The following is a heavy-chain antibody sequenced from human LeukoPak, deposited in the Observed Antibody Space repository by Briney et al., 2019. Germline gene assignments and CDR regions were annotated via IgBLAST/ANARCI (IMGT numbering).Heavy chain of an antibody. J-gene: IGHJ3*02. CDR1: GFPFSSYW. Sequence: PGGSLRLSCAASGFPFSSYWMGWVRQAPGKGLEWVGRTRTKANSYTTEYAASVKGRFSISRDDSKNSLYLQMNSLKTEDTAVYYCARVGRYFDAFDIWGQGTMVTVSS. CDR2: TRTKANSYTT. V-gene: IGHV3-72*01. CDR3: ARVGRYFDAFDI. D-gene: IGHD1-26*01.